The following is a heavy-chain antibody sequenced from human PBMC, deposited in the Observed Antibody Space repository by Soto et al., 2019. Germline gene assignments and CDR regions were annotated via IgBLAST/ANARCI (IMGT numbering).Heavy chain of an antibody. V-gene: IGHV1-69*13. Sequence: SVKVSCKASGYTFTGYYMHWVRQAPGQGLEWMGWIIPIFGGANYAQKFQGRVTITADESMSTAYMELGSLRSEDTAVYYCARSNSGYDTYYYYGMDVWGQGTTVTVSS. CDR1: GYTFTGYY. CDR2: IIPIFGGA. J-gene: IGHJ6*02. CDR3: ARSNSGYDTYYYYGMDV. D-gene: IGHD5-12*01.